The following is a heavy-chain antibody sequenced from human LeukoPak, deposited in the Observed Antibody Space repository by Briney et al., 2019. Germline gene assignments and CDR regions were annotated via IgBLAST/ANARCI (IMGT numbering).Heavy chain of an antibody. CDR2: IYYSGST. J-gene: IGHJ5*02. V-gene: IGHV4-59*12. D-gene: IGHD3-22*01. CDR3: ARDSRTTYYYDSSGYS. CDR1: GGSISSYY. Sequence: PSETLSLTCTVSGGSISSYYWSWIRQPPGKGLEWIGYIYYSGSTYYNPSLKSRVTISVDTSKNQFSLKLSSVTAADTAVYYCARDSRTTYYYDSSGYSWGQGTLVTVSS.